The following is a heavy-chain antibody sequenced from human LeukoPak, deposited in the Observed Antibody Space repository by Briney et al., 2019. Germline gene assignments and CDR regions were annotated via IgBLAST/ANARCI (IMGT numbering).Heavy chain of an antibody. CDR2: IYPGDSDT. J-gene: IGHJ4*02. V-gene: IGHV5-51*01. CDR1: GYNCTSYW. Sequence: GESLQISGKGSGYNCTSYWIGWVRQLPGKGLEGMGIIYPGDSDTRYSASVQGQVTISADKSIRTAYLQCSSLNASDTAMYYCARLFSPSKLELRGDYFDYWGQGTLVTVSS. D-gene: IGHD1-7*01. CDR3: ARLFSPSKLELRGDYFDY.